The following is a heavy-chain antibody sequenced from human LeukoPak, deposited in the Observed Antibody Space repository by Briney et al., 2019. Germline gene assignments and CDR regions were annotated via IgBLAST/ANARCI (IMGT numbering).Heavy chain of an antibody. Sequence: PSETLSLTCTVSGGSISSYYWSWIRQPPGKGLEWIGYIYHSGGTYYNPSLKSRVTISVDRSKNQFSLKLSSVTAADTAVYYCARGHKDCSSTSCPSYYFDYWGQGTLVTVSS. CDR1: GGSISSYY. J-gene: IGHJ4*02. D-gene: IGHD2-2*01. CDR3: ARGHKDCSSTSCPSYYFDY. V-gene: IGHV4-59*12. CDR2: IYHSGGT.